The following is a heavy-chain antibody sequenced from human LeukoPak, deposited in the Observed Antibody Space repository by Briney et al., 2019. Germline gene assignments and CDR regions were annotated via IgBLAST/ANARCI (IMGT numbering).Heavy chain of an antibody. CDR2: IYYSGST. J-gene: IGHJ3*01. CDR3: GRGPSGVCDL. CDR1: GGSISRYY. V-gene: IGHV4-59*01. D-gene: IGHD2-8*01. Sequence: SETQSLTCTVSGGSISRYYWSWIRQPPGKGLEWIGYIYYSGSTNYNPSLKSRVTISVDTSKNQFSLKLSSVTAADTAVYYCGRGPSGVCDLWGQGTMVTVSS.